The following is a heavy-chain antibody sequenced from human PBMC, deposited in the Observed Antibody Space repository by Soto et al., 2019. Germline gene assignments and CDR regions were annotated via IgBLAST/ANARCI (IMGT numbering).Heavy chain of an antibody. Sequence: QITLKESGPTLVKPTQTLTLTCTFSGFSLSTSGVGVGWIRQPPGKALEWLALIYWDDDKRYSPSLKSRLTITKDTSKNQVVLTLTNMDTVDTATYYCAHRRGTRYDFWSGYHNWFDPWGQGTLVTVSS. CDR3: AHRRGTRYDFWSGYHNWFDP. J-gene: IGHJ5*02. CDR2: IYWDDDK. V-gene: IGHV2-5*02. D-gene: IGHD3-3*01. CDR1: GFSLSTSGVG.